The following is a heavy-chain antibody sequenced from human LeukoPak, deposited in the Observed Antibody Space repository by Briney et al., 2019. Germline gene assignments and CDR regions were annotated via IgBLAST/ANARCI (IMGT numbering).Heavy chain of an antibody. D-gene: IGHD3-3*01. J-gene: IGHJ3*02. CDR2: INPNSGGT. CDR1: GYTFTGYY. CDR3: ARPLRFLEWLSNDAFDI. V-gene: IGHV1-2*02. Sequence: ASVKVSCKASGYTFTGYYMHWVRQAPGQGLEWMGWINPNSGGTNYAQKFQGRVTMTRDTSISTAYMELSRLRSDDTAVYYCARPLRFLEWLSNDAFDIWGKGTTVTVSS.